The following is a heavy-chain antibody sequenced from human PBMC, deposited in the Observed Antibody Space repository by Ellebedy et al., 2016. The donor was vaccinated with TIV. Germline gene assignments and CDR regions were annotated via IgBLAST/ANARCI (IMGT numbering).Heavy chain of an antibody. Sequence: GGSLRLXXVASGFISDDYGMHWVRQVPGKGLEWVSSISWNSGIITYAESVRGRFTISRDTGKNSLYLEMNSLRPEDTALYYCAKDMEAAVVIPTARGGPFDVWGQGTMVTVSS. CDR1: GFISDDYG. V-gene: IGHV3-9*02. CDR2: ISWNSGII. CDR3: AKDMEAAVVIPTARGGPFDV. J-gene: IGHJ3*01. D-gene: IGHD2-2*01.